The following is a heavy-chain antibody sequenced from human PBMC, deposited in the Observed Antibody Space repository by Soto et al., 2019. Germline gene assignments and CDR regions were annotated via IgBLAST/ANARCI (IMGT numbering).Heavy chain of an antibody. CDR1: GYTFTNYD. V-gene: IGHV1-8*01. CDR2: MNPNSGNT. CDR3: ASSHYDYIWGSHWFDP. Sequence: GASVKVSCKASGYTFTNYDINWVRQATGQGPEWMGWMNPNSGNTGYAQKFQGRITMTRDTSIRTAYMELNSLTSDDTAVYYCASSHYDYIWGSHWFDPWGQGTLVTVSS. D-gene: IGHD3-16*01. J-gene: IGHJ5*02.